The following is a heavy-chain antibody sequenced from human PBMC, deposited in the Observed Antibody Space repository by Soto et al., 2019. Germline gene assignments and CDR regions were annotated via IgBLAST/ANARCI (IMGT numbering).Heavy chain of an antibody. CDR1: GGSIRSGDYS. J-gene: IGHJ4*02. V-gene: IGHV4-61*08. D-gene: IGHD3-10*01. Sequence: PSETLSLTCTVSGGSIRSGDYSWSWVRQSPGKGLEWIGYIYNSGSTNYNPSLKSRVTISIDTSKNQFSLKLSSVTAADTAVYYCARSENYGSGSYLAPFDYWGQGTLVTVSS. CDR3: ARSENYGSGSYLAPFDY. CDR2: IYNSGST.